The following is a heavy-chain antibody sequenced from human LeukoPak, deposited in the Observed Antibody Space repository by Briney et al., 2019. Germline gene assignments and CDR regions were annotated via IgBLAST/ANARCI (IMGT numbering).Heavy chain of an antibody. Sequence: SETLSLTCTVSGGSISSGGYYWSWIRQHPGKGLEWICYLYYSGRTYSNPSLTSRLTISVDTSTTPSSLKLSSVPAAETAVYLCASLGDYAYDRNDYWGQRTLVTV. CDR3: ASLGDYAYDRNDY. D-gene: IGHD4-17*01. CDR2: LYYSGRT. J-gene: IGHJ4*02. V-gene: IGHV4-31*03. CDR1: GGSISSGGYY.